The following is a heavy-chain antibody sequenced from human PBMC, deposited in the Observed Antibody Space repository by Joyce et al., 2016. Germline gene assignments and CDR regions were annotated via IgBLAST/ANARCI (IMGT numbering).Heavy chain of an antibody. V-gene: IGHV1-69*01. CDR2: IIRMFETV. J-gene: IGHJ4*02. D-gene: IGHD3-9*01. Sequence: QVQLVQSGAEVKKPGSSVRVSCKASGGTFTTDAFSWVRQAPGPGLEWKGGIIRMFETVNYAPKFQGRFRITADASTRTAYMDLSSLRSEDTAVYYCARANDILTGHFDYWGQGTLVTVSS. CDR3: ARANDILTGHFDY. CDR1: GGTFTTDA.